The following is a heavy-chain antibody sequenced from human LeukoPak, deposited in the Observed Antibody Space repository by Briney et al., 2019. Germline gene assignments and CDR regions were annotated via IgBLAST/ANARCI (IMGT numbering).Heavy chain of an antibody. CDR3: ARHTRGNDYGETIDGMDV. D-gene: IGHD4-17*01. V-gene: IGHV4-59*08. J-gene: IGHJ6*02. CDR2: IYYSGST. Sequence: SETLSLTCTVSGGSISSYYWSWIRQPPGKGLEWIGYIYYSGSTNYNPSLKSRVTISVDTSKNQFSLKLISVTAADTAVYYCARHTRGNDYGETIDGMDVWGQGTTVTVSS. CDR1: GGSISSYY.